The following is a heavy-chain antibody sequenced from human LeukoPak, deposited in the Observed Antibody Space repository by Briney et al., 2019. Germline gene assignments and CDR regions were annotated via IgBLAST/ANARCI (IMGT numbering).Heavy chain of an antibody. J-gene: IGHJ6*02. Sequence: GASVKVSCKASGGTFSSYAISWVRQAPGQGLEWMGGIIPIFGTANYAQKFQGRVTITADESTSTAYMELSSLRSEDTAVYYCARETAVPATIYYYYGMDVWGQGTTVTVSS. CDR2: IIPIFGTA. CDR1: GGTFSSYA. CDR3: ARETAVPATIYYYYGMDV. D-gene: IGHD2-2*01. V-gene: IGHV1-69*01.